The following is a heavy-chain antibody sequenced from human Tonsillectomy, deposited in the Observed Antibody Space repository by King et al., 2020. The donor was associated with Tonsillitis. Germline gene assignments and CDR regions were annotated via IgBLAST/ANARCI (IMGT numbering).Heavy chain of an antibody. Sequence: VQLVESGGGLVQPGESLRLSCAASGFTFSNSWMSWVRQAPGKGLQWVSTINQDGNKKYYVDSVKGRFTISRDNAKNSLYLQMNSLSAEDTAVYYCARKLYYDDTSDLGGFDPWGQGTLVTVSS. V-gene: IGHV3-7*03. CDR2: INQDGNKK. J-gene: IGHJ5*02. CDR3: ARKLYYDDTSDLGGFDP. CDR1: GFTFSNSW. D-gene: IGHD3-22*01.